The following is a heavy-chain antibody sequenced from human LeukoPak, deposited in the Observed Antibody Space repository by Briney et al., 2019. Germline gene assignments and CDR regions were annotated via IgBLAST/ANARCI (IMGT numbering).Heavy chain of an antibody. D-gene: IGHD5-12*01. CDR1: GYTFTGYY. Sequence: GASVKVSCKASGYTFTGYYMHWVRQAPGQGLEWMGWINPNSGGTNYAQKFQGRVTMTRDTSISTAYMELSRLRSDDTAVYYCARDRVATILSVCAYWGQGTLVTVSS. V-gene: IGHV1-2*02. CDR2: INPNSGGT. J-gene: IGHJ4*02. CDR3: ARDRVATILSVCAY.